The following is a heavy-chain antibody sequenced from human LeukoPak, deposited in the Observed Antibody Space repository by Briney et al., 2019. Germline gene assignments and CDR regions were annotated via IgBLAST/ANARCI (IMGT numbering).Heavy chain of an antibody. J-gene: IGHJ4*02. CDR2: INHSGST. V-gene: IGHV4-34*01. D-gene: IGHD3-10*01. CDR1: GGSFRDYF. CDR3: ATGSFYGSGSYPIDY. Sequence: SETLSLTCAVYGGSFRDYFLSWIRQPPGKGLEWVGEINHSGSTNYNPSLKSRVTISVDTSKNQFSLKLSSVTAADTAVYYCATGSFYGSGSYPIDYWGQGTLVTVSP.